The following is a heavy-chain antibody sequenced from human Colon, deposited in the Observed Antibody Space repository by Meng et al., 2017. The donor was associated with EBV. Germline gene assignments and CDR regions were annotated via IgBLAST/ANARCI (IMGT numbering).Heavy chain of an antibody. D-gene: IGHD5/OR15-5a*01. CDR2: IWHDGSNQ. CDR3: ARDIVSRIPAY. V-gene: IGHV3-33*01. Sequence: VLRVAPWVSLCHPGDARPLACTGSESAFISYGMHCVRQAPGKGLEWLGFIWHDGSNQYYVDSVKGRFTISRDNSKNTLYLQMSSLRAEDTAVYYCARDIVSRIPAYWGQGTLVTVSS. CDR1: ESAFISYG. J-gene: IGHJ4*02.